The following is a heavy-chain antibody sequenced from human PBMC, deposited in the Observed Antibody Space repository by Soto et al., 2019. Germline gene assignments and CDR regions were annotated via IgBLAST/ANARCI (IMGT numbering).Heavy chain of an antibody. CDR1: GYSLTSYG. Sequence: XSVKGSCEASGYSLTSYGINWGRRAPGQGLEWVGWMSTYNENKVYAQRLQGRVAMTMDAATSTASLDLRHLRSDDTAVYYCAKDAREAAPSDVWGQGTMVTVSS. V-gene: IGHV1-18*01. CDR3: AKDAREAAPSDV. J-gene: IGHJ3*01. CDR2: MSTYNENK. D-gene: IGHD2-15*01.